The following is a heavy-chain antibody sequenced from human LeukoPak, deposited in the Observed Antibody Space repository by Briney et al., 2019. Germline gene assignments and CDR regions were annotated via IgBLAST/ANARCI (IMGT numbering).Heavy chain of an antibody. Sequence: PGGSLRLSCAASGFTFSGSAMHWVRQASGKGLEWVGRIRSKANSYATAYAAPVKGRFTISRDDSKNTAYLQMNSLKTEDTAVYYCTRPRGYCSGGSCYPWYFDYWGQGTLVTVSS. D-gene: IGHD2-15*01. CDR1: GFTFSGSA. V-gene: IGHV3-73*01. CDR2: IRSKANSYAT. J-gene: IGHJ4*02. CDR3: TRPRGYCSGGSCYPWYFDY.